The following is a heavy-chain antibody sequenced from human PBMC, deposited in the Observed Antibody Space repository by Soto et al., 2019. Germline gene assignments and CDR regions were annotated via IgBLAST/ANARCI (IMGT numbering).Heavy chain of an antibody. CDR1: GYTFTSYG. J-gene: IGHJ5*02. Sequence: QVQLVQSGAEVKKPGASVKVSCKPSGYTFTSYGISWVRQAPGQGLEWMGWNSAYNGNTTYAQKLPGRVTMTTDTSASSAYMELRTLISDDTAVYYCARSDLMTMFGVVTNWFDPWGQGTLVTVSS. CDR3: ARSDLMTMFGVVTNWFDP. V-gene: IGHV1-18*01. D-gene: IGHD3-3*01. CDR2: NSAYNGNT.